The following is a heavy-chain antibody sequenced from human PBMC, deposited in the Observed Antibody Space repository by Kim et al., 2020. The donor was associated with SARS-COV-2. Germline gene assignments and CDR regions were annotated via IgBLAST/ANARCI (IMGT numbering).Heavy chain of an antibody. CDR2: ISESGSST. CDR3: TRSPWDV. V-gene: IGHV3-48*02. Sequence: GGSLRLSCAASGFTFSTSYMNWVRQAPGKGLEWISYISESGSSTYYADSVKGRFTISRDNAKNSLYLQMDSLRDEDTAVYYCTRSPWDVWGQGTTVTASS. J-gene: IGHJ6*02. CDR1: GFTFSTSY.